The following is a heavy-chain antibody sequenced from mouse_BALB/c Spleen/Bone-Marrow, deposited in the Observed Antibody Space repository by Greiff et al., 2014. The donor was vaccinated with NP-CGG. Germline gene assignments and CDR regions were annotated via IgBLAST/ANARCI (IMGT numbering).Heavy chain of an antibody. J-gene: IGHJ2*01. Sequence: EVQVVESGGGLVQPGGSLKLSCAASGFTFSSYGMSWVRQTPDKRLELVATINSNGGSTYYPDSVKDRFTISRDNAENTLYLQMSSLKSEDTAMYYCARPYRYYFDYWGQGTTLTVSS. CDR2: INSNGGST. CDR1: GFTFSSYG. CDR3: ARPYRYYFDY. D-gene: IGHD2-14*01. V-gene: IGHV5-6-3*01.